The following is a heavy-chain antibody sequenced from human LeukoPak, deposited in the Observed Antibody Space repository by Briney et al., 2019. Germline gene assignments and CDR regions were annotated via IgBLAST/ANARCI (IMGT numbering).Heavy chain of an antibody. Sequence: PGGSLRLSCAASGFTFSSYEMNWVRQAPGKGLEWVSYISSSGSTIYYADSVKGRFTISRDNAKNSLFLQVNSLRAEDTALYYCARDGIAARHTPYYYYYYMDVWGKGTTVTVSS. CDR3: ARDGIAARHTPYYYYYYMDV. J-gene: IGHJ6*03. CDR2: ISSSGSTI. D-gene: IGHD6-6*01. V-gene: IGHV3-48*03. CDR1: GFTFSSYE.